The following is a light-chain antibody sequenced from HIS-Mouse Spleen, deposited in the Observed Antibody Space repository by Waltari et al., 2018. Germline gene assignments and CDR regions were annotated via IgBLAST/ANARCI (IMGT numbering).Light chain of an antibody. V-gene: IGKV4-1*01. J-gene: IGKJ2*01. CDR2: WGS. CDR3: QQYYSTPYT. CDR1: QSVLYSSNNKNY. Sequence: DIVMTQSPDSLAVSLGERATINCKSSQSVLYSSNNKNYLAWYQKKPGRPPKVLIYWGSNRESGVPDRFRGSGSGTDFTLTISSLQAEDVAVYYCQQYYSTPYTFGQGTKLEIK.